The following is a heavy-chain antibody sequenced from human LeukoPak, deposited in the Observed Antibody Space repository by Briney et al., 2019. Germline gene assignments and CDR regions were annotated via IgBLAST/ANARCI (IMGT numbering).Heavy chain of an antibody. CDR1: GDSINSGSHY. CDR3: ARGRYFDF. CDR2: IYYSGTT. V-gene: IGHV4-31*03. Sequence: SQTLSLTCTVSGDSINSGSHYWSWIRQHPGKGLEWIGYIYYSGTTYYNPSLKSRVTISVDTSKNQFSLKLSSVAAADTAVYYCARGRYFDFWGQGTLVAVSS. J-gene: IGHJ4*02.